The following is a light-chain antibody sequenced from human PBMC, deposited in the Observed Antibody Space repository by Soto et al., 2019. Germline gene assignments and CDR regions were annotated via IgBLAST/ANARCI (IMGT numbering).Light chain of an antibody. CDR1: QSLLHSNAANY. J-gene: IGKJ1*01. Sequence: DHVLTQSPLSLPVPPGEPPSITCRSSQSLLHSNAANYLEWYLQKPGQSPQLLIYFGSTRASGVPGRFSGSGSGTDFTLTISRVEAEDVGVYYCMQSLQMWTFGQGTKV. V-gene: IGKV2-28*01. CDR2: FGS. CDR3: MQSLQMWT.